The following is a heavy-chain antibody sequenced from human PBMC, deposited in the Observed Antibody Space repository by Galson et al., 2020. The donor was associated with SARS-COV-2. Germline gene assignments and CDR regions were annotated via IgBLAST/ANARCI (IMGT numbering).Heavy chain of an antibody. CDR3: ARSLGGYYYGMDV. D-gene: IGHD3-16*01. J-gene: IGHJ6*02. CDR2: IYYSGST. V-gene: IGHV4-59*01. CDR1: GGSISSYY. Sequence: SETLSLTCTVSGGSISSYYWSWIRQPPGKGLEWIGYIYYSGSTNYNPSLKSRVTISVDTSKNQFSLKLSSVTAADTAVYYCARSLGGYYYGMDVWGQGTTVTVSS.